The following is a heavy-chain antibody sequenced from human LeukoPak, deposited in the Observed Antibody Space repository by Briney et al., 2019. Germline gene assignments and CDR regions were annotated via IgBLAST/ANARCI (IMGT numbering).Heavy chain of an antibody. D-gene: IGHD3-10*01. CDR1: GDSISTYY. Sequence: SETLSLTCTVSGDSISTYYWSWIRQPPGKLLEWICYIYYRVTSDYNPSLKSRFTMSVDMSTSQISLKLSSVTAADTAVYYCARAVGGAGSGSLWGPGTLVTVSS. CDR2: IYYRVTS. J-gene: IGHJ4*02. V-gene: IGHV4-59*01. CDR3: ARAVGGAGSGSL.